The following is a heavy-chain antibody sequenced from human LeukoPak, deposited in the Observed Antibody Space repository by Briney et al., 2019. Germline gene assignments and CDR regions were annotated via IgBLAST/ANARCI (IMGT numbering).Heavy chain of an antibody. CDR3: ARSLGVVGATTNWFDP. CDR1: GYTFNNFW. Sequence: GESLKISCQASGYTFNNFWVGWVRQMPGKGLEWMGIIYPGDSDTRYSPSFQGQVTISADKSISTAYLQWSSLKASDTAMYYCARSLGVVGATTNWFDPWGQGTLVTVSS. CDR2: IYPGDSDT. D-gene: IGHD1-26*01. V-gene: IGHV5-51*01. J-gene: IGHJ5*02.